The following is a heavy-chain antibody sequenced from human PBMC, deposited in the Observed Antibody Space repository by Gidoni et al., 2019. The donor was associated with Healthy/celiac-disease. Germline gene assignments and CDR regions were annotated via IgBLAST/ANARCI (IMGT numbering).Heavy chain of an antibody. CDR2: ISWNSGSI. Sequence: EVQLVESGGGLVQPGRSLRLSCAASAFTFDDYAMHWVRQAPGKGLEWVSGISWNSGSIGYADSVKGRFTISRDNAKNSLYLQMNSLRAEDTALYYCAKASKENDAFDIWGQGTMVTVSS. CDR1: AFTFDDYA. V-gene: IGHV3-9*01. J-gene: IGHJ3*02. CDR3: AKASKENDAFDI.